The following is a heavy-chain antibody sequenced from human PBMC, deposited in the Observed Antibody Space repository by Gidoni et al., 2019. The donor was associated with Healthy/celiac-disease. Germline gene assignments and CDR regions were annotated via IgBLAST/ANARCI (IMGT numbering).Heavy chain of an antibody. CDR2: ISSSSSYT. CDR3: ASGSGTTVPFDY. V-gene: IGHV3-11*05. Sequence: QVQLVESGGGLVKPGGSLRLSCAASGFPFSDYYMSWIRQAPGKGLEWFSYISSSSSYTNYADSVKGRFTISRDNAKNSLYLQMNSLRAEDTAVYYCASGSGTTVPFDYWGQGTLVTVSS. D-gene: IGHD1-7*01. CDR1: GFPFSDYY. J-gene: IGHJ4*02.